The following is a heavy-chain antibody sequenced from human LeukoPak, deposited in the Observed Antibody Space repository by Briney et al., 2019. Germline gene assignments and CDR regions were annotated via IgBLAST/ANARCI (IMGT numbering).Heavy chain of an antibody. CDR3: ARQYCSGGSCYIDY. D-gene: IGHD2-15*01. CDR1: GGSISTYY. J-gene: IGHJ4*02. V-gene: IGHV4-59*01. Sequence: SETLSLTCTVSGGSISTYYWSWVRQSPGKGLEWIGHIDYSGSTNYNPSLESRVAMSVDTSKKQFSLKLSSVTAADTAVYYCARQYCSGGSCYIDYWGQGTLVTVSS. CDR2: IDYSGST.